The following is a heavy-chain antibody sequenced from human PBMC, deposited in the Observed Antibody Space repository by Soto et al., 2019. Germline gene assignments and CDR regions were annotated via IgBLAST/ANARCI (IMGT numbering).Heavy chain of an antibody. CDR1: GFTFSSYG. D-gene: IGHD1-26*01. J-gene: IGHJ4*02. V-gene: IGHV3-23*01. Sequence: GGSLRLSCAASGFTFSSYGMHWVRQAPGKGLEWVSTVSDSGASTYYAHSVKGRFTVSRDNSNNMLSLEMDSLRAEDTALYFCAKDARRTGLVGQWVDWGQGTLVTVSS. CDR3: AKDARRTGLVGQWVD. CDR2: VSDSGAST.